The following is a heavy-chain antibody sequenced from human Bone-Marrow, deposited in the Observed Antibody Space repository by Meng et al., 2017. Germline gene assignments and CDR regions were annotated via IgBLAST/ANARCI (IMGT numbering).Heavy chain of an antibody. CDR1: GGSFSGYY. V-gene: IGHV4-34*01. J-gene: IGHJ4*02. CDR3: ARGLRAARPLLFGY. Sequence: VQLQQCGAGLLKPSETLSLTCAVYGGSFSGYYWSWIRQPPGKGLEWIGEINHSGSTNYNPSLKSRVTISVDTSKNQFSLKLSSVTAADTAVYYCARGLRAARPLLFGYWGQGTLVTVSS. CDR2: INHSGST. D-gene: IGHD6-6*01.